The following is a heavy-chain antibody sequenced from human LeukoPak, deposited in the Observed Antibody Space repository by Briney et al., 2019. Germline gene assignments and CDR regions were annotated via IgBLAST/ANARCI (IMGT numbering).Heavy chain of an antibody. Sequence: SETLSLTCTVSGYSISSGYYWGWIRQPPEKGLEWIGSIYHSGSTYYNPSLKSRVTISVDTSKNQFSLKLSSVTAADTAVYYCARVGATRENFDYWGQGTLVTVSS. V-gene: IGHV4-38-2*02. CDR2: IYHSGST. J-gene: IGHJ4*02. D-gene: IGHD1-26*01. CDR3: ARVGATRENFDY. CDR1: GYSISSGYY.